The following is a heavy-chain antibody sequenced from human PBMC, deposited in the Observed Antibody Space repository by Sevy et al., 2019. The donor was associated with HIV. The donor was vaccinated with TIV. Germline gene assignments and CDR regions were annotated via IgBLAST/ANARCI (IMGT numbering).Heavy chain of an antibody. Sequence: GGSLRLSCAASGFTFSNSWMHWVRQGPGKGLVWVARINSDGQSYADSVKGQFTISRDNAKSTLFLQMNSLTTEDTAVYFCGRGTRGVVDHWGQGTLVTVSS. CDR1: GFTFSNSW. D-gene: IGHD3-10*01. CDR2: INSDG. J-gene: IGHJ4*02. CDR3: GRGTRGVVDH. V-gene: IGHV3-74*01.